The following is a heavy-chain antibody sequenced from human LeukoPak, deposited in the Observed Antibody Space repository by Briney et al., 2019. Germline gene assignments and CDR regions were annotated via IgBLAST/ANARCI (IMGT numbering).Heavy chain of an antibody. Sequence: PGGSLRLSCAASGFTFETYWMHWVRQAPGKGLEWVSCINGYGSITNYADSVKGRFTISRDNAKNTLYLQMNSLRAEDTAVYYCAKDLHGSTTFLEGDFHRWGQGTLVTVSS. D-gene: IGHD2-2*01. CDR3: AKDLHGSTTFLEGDFHR. CDR2: INGYGSIT. J-gene: IGHJ1*01. CDR1: GFTFETYW. V-gene: IGHV3-74*01.